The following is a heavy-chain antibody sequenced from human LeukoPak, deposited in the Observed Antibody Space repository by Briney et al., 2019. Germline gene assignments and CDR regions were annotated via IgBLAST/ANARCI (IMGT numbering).Heavy chain of an antibody. CDR3: ARRLTGYYTPLDY. D-gene: IGHD3-9*01. Sequence: SETLSLTCAVSGGSISSSNWWSWVRQPPGKGLEWIGEIYHSRSTNYNPSLKSRVTISVDKSKNQFSLELSSVTAADTAVYYCARRLTGYYTPLDYWGQGTLVTVSS. V-gene: IGHV4-4*02. CDR1: GGSISSSNW. CDR2: IYHSRST. J-gene: IGHJ4*02.